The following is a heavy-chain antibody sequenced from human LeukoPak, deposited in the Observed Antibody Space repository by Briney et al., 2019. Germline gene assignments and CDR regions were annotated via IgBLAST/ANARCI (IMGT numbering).Heavy chain of an antibody. V-gene: IGHV4-39*01. CDR3: ARYGLTYYDFWSGSSSPDPFDY. CDR1: GGSISSSSYY. CDR2: IYYSGST. Sequence: NPSETLSLTCTVSGGSISSSSYYWGWIRQPPGKGLEWIGSIYYSGSTYYNPSLKSRVTISVDTSKNQFSLKLSSVTAADTAVYYCARYGLTYYDFWSGSSSPDPFDYWGQGTLVTVSS. D-gene: IGHD3-3*01. J-gene: IGHJ4*02.